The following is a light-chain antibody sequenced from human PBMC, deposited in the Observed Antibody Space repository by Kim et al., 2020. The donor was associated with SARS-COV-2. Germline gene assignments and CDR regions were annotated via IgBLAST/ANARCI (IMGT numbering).Light chain of an antibody. CDR3: AAWDDSLNAWV. CDR1: NSNIGSNT. V-gene: IGLV1-44*01. CDR2: NNN. Sequence: GQRVNLSCSGINSNIGSNTVNWYQQFPGTAPKLLIYNNNQRPSGVPDRISGSKSGTSASLAISGLQSEDESHYYCAAWDDSLNAWVFGGGTQLTVL. J-gene: IGLJ3*02.